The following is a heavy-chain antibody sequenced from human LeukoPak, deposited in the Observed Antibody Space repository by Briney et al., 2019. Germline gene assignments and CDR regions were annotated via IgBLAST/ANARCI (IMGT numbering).Heavy chain of an antibody. CDR1: GGSISSSSYY. CDR2: IYYSGST. Sequence: SETLSLTCTVSGGSISSSSYYWSWIRQPPGKGLEWIGYIYYSGSTNYNPSLKSRVTISVDTSKNHFSLKLSSVTAADTAVYYCASSLGSWTVFDYWGQGTLVTVSS. J-gene: IGHJ4*02. D-gene: IGHD1-26*01. CDR3: ASSLGSWTVFDY. V-gene: IGHV4-61*01.